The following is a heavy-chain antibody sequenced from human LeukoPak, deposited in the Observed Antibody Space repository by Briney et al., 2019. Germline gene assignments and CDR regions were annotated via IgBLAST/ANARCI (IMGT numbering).Heavy chain of an antibody. Sequence: GGSLRLFCAASGFAFSRSWMHWVRQAPGKGLVWVSRINGDGSSTTYADSVKGRFTISRDNTKNTLYLQMNSLRADDTAMYYCARARWLPDDAFDLWGQGTMVTVSS. CDR3: ARARWLPDDAFDL. CDR1: GFAFSRSW. CDR2: INGDGSST. V-gene: IGHV3-74*01. D-gene: IGHD4-23*01. J-gene: IGHJ3*01.